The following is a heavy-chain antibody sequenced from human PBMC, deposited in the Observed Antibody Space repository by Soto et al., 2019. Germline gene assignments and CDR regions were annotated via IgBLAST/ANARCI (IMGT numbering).Heavy chain of an antibody. V-gene: IGHV3-23*01. CDR3: ARDGSDSTSFDY. CDR2: ISNSGGST. Sequence: GGSLRLSCAASGFTFSSHAMSWVRQAPWKGLEWVSAISNSGGSTYYADSVKGRFTISRDNSRNTLYLQMNSLRAEDTAVYYCARDGSDSTSFDYWGQGTLVTVSS. CDR1: GFTFSSHA. J-gene: IGHJ4*02. D-gene: IGHD2-21*02.